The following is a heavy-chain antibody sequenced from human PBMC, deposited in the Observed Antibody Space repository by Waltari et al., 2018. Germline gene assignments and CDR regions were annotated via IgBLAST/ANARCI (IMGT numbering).Heavy chain of an antibody. CDR1: GYTLTRYD. Sequence: QVQLVQSGAEVKKPLASVKVSCKASGYTLTRYDINWVRQATGQGIEWMGWMNPNSGNTGYAKKFQGRITMTRNTSISTAHMELSGLTSEDTAVYYCARGIASAGRPAGHYYYYMDVWGKGTTVTVSS. CDR3: ARGIASAGRPAGHYYYYMDV. V-gene: IGHV1-8*01. CDR2: MNPNSGNT. D-gene: IGHD6-13*01. J-gene: IGHJ6*03.